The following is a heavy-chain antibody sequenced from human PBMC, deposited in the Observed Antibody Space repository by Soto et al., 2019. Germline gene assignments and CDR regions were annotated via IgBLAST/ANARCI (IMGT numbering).Heavy chain of an antibody. V-gene: IGHV3-15*01. CDR3: TTDDDRAAFDI. D-gene: IGHD3-22*01. CDR1: GFTFSNAW. CDR2: IKSKTDGGTT. Sequence: EVQLVESGGGLVKPGGSLRLSCAASGFTFSNAWMSWVRQAPGKGLEWVGRIKSKTDGGTTDYAAPVKGRFTISRDDPKNTLYLQMNSLKTEDTAVYYCTTDDDRAAFDIWGQGTMVTVSS. J-gene: IGHJ3*02.